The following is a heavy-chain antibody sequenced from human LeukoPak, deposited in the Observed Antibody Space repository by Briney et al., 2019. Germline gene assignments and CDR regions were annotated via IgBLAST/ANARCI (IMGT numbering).Heavy chain of an antibody. V-gene: IGHV1-18*01. Sequence: ASVEVSCKASGYTFTSYGISWVRQAPGQGLEWMGWISAYNGNTNYAQKLQGRVTMTTDTSTSTAYMELRSLRSDDTAVYYCARGPFTPCSSTSCFLPRYYYYGMDVWGQGTTVTVSS. CDR2: ISAYNGNT. CDR1: GYTFTSYG. J-gene: IGHJ6*02. D-gene: IGHD2-2*01. CDR3: ARGPFTPCSSTSCFLPRYYYYGMDV.